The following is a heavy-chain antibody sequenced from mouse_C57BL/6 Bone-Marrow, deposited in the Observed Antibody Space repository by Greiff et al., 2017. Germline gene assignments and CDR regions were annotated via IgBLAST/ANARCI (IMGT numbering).Heavy chain of an antibody. Sequence: EVKLMESGGGLVQPGGSMKLSCAASGFTFSDAWMDWVRQSPEKGLEWVAEIRNTATNHETYYAESVKGRFTISRADSKSSVYLQMNSLRTEDTCIYYCTDYGYGRGDYWGQGTSVTVSS. V-gene: IGHV6-6*01. CDR2: IRNTATNHET. J-gene: IGHJ4*01. CDR3: TDYGYGRGDY. D-gene: IGHD2-2*01. CDR1: GFTFSDAW.